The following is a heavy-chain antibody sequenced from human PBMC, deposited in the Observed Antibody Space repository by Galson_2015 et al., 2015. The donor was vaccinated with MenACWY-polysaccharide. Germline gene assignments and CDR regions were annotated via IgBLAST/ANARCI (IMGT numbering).Heavy chain of an antibody. J-gene: IGHJ4*02. CDR2: IRSNSYGGTT. CDR1: GFTFGDYA. CDR3: TRGRRDGYYY. Sequence: SLRLSCAASGFTFGDYAMSWVRQAPGKGLEWVSSIRSNSYGGTTEFAASVKGRFTISRDDSKTTVYLQMNSLKTEDTGVYYCTRGRRDGYYYWGQGSLVTVSS. D-gene: IGHD5-24*01. V-gene: IGHV3-49*04.